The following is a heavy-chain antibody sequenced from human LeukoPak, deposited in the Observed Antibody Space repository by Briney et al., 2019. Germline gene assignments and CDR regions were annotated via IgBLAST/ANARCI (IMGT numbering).Heavy chain of an antibody. J-gene: IGHJ4*02. V-gene: IGHV1-69*02. D-gene: IGHD5-18*01. CDR3: AMDTSSPI. CDR2: IIPILNMI. Sequence: SVKVSCKASGYTFTSYYMHWVRQAPGQGLEWMGRIIPILNMIDYAQKFQGRVTITADKSTETAYMELSSLTSEDTAVYYCAMDTSSPIWGQGTLITVSS. CDR1: GYTFTSYY.